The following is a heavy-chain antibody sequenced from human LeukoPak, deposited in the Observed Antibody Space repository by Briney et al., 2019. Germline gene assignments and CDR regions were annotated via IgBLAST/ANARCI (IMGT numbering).Heavy chain of an antibody. D-gene: IGHD3-16*01. Sequence: GTLSLTCTVSGGSISSYYWSWIRQPPGKGLEWISVIYSGGLTYYADSVEGRFTISRDNSKNTLYLHMNSLRAEDTAVYYCARDEVTSGGGLESWGQGTLVIVSS. J-gene: IGHJ4*02. V-gene: IGHV3-53*01. CDR2: IYSGGLT. CDR3: ARDEVTSGGGLES. CDR1: GGSISSYY.